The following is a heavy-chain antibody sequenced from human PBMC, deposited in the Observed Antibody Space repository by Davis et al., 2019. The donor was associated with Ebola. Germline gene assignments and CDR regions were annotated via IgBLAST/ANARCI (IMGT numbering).Heavy chain of an antibody. CDR1: GFTFSSFA. V-gene: IGHV3-64*04. Sequence: GGSLRLSCSASGFTFSSFAMHWVRQAPGKGLESVARISTNGETTYYAESVKGRFTISRDNSKNTLYLQMNTLGAEDTAVYYCARNNPDYFFGMDVWGKGTTVTVSS. CDR3: ARNNPDYFFGMDV. J-gene: IGHJ6*04. CDR2: ISTNGETT. D-gene: IGHD1/OR15-1a*01.